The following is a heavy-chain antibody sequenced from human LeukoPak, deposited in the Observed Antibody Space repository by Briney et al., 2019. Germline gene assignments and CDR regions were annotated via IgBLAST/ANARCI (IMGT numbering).Heavy chain of an antibody. J-gene: IGHJ3*02. Sequence: GGSLRLSCAASGSTFSSHTMNWVRQAPGKGLEWISYISNTGSVIYYADSVKGRFTISRDNAKNSLYLQMNSLRAEDTAVYYCARERGGYCSGTSCSHAFDIWGQGTMVTASS. CDR2: ISNTGSVI. CDR1: GSTFSSHT. V-gene: IGHV3-48*04. D-gene: IGHD2-2*01. CDR3: ARERGGYCSGTSCSHAFDI.